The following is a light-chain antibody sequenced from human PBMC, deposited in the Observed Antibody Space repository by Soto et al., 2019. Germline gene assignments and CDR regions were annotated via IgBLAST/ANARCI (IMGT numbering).Light chain of an antibody. J-gene: IGKJ2*01. CDR2: DAS. CDR3: QQRSNWPPYT. Sequence: EIVLTQSPATLSLSPGERATLSCRASQSVSSYLAWYQQKPGQAPRLLIYDASNRATGIPARFSGSGSGTHFHLTISSLEPEDFAVYYCQQRSNWPPYTFGQGTKLEIK. V-gene: IGKV3-11*01. CDR1: QSVSSY.